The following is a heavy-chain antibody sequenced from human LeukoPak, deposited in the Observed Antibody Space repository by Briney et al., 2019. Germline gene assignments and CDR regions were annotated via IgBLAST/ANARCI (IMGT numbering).Heavy chain of an antibody. D-gene: IGHD3-10*01. CDR1: GYTFTSYG. Sequence: GASVKVSCKASGYTFTSYGISWVRQAPGQGLEWMGWISAYNGNTNYAQKLQGRVTMTTDTSTSTAYMELRSLRSDDTAVYYCARAVGRYGSGSYTSRYYYYYGMDVWGQGTTVTVSS. V-gene: IGHV1-18*01. CDR3: ARAVGRYGSGSYTSRYYYYYGMDV. J-gene: IGHJ6*02. CDR2: ISAYNGNT.